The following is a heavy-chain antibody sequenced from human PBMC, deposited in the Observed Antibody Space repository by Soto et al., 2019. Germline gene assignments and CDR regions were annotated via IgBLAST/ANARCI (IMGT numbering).Heavy chain of an antibody. CDR1: RFTFSTYE. CDR2: ISSSGSSV. V-gene: IGHV3-48*03. Sequence: GGSLRLSCAASRFTFSTYEMHWVRQAPGKGLEWVSCISSSGSSVNYADSVKGRFTISRDNSRNSLYLQMNSLRDEDTALYYCVRYCSSTLCNGVATRTFDYWGQGALVTVSS. D-gene: IGHD5-12*01. CDR3: VRYCSSTLCNGVATRTFDY. J-gene: IGHJ4*02.